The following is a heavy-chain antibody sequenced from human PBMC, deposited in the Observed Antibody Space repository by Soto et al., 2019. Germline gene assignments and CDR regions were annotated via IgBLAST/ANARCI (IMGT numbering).Heavy chain of an antibody. CDR3: ARGGYYYDSSGFYGLDAFDI. J-gene: IGHJ3*02. D-gene: IGHD3-22*01. CDR1: GLTFGSRA. V-gene: IGHV3-23*01. CDR2: ITDNGGDA. Sequence: EVQLLESGGDLKQPGGSLRLSCVASGLTFGSRAMSWVRQAPGEGLQWVATITDNGGDAKYADSVRGRFVISRDNSKKTLYLQMTSLTAEDTAVYYCARGGYYYDSSGFYGLDAFDIWGQGTMVTVSS.